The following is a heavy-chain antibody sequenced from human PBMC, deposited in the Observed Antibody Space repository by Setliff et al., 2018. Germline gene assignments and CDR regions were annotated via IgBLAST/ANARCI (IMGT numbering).Heavy chain of an antibody. Sequence: SETLSLTCAVYGGSFSGYYWSWIRQPPGKGLEWIGEINHSGSTNYNPSLKSRVTISVDTSKNQFSLRLSSVTAADTAVYYCARLPSKRIHYNFWSGSYNWFDPWGQGTLVTVSS. V-gene: IGHV4-34*01. CDR2: INHSGST. CDR3: ARLPSKRIHYNFWSGSYNWFDP. D-gene: IGHD3-3*01. CDR1: GGSFSGYY. J-gene: IGHJ5*02.